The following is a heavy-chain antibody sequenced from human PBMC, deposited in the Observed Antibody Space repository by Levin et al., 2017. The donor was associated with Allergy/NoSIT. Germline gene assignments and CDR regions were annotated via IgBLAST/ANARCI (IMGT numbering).Heavy chain of an antibody. CDR2: ISYDGSNK. J-gene: IGHJ3*02. CDR1: GFTFSSYA. CDR3: ARNMGGQLWFGNDAFDI. D-gene: IGHD5-18*01. V-gene: IGHV3-30-3*01. Sequence: GGSLRLSCAASGFTFSSYAMHWVRQAPGKGLEWVAVISYDGSNKYYADSVKGRFTISRDNSKNTLYLQMNSLRAEDTAVYYCARNMGGQLWFGNDAFDIWSQGTMVTVSS.